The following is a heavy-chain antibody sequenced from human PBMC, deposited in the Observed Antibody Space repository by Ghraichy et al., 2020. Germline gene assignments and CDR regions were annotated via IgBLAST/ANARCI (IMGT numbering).Heavy chain of an antibody. CDR1: GGSISSSSYY. Sequence: ETLSLTCTVSGGSISSSSYYWGWIRQPPGKGLEWIGSIYYSGSTYYNPSLKSRVTISVDTSKNQFSLKLSSVTAADTAVYYCVRLGYYYDSSGYYERDDYYYGMDVWGQGTTVTVSS. CDR3: VRLGYYYDSSGYYERDDYYYGMDV. D-gene: IGHD3-22*01. V-gene: IGHV4-39*01. CDR2: IYYSGST. J-gene: IGHJ6*02.